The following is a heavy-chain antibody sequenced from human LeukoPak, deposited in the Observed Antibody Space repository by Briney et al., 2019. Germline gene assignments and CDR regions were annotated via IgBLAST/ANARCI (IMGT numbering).Heavy chain of an antibody. D-gene: IGHD3-22*01. CDR1: GYTLTELS. J-gene: IGHJ1*01. V-gene: IGHV1-24*01. CDR2: FDPEDGET. Sequence: ASVKVSCKVSGYTLTELSMHWVRQAPGKGLEWMGGFDPEDGETIYAQKFQGRVTITTDESTSTAYMELSSLRSEDTAVYYCAREGYYDSSGYYGAEYFQHWGQGTLVTVSS. CDR3: AREGYYDSSGYYGAEYFQH.